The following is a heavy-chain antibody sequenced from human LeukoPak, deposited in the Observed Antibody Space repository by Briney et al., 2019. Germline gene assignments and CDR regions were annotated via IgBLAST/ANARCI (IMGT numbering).Heavy chain of an antibody. J-gene: IGHJ6*03. CDR1: GYTFTSYA. CDR3: ARDAIPYYYYYYMDV. CDR2: INTNTGNP. Sequence: ASVKVSCKASGYTFTSYAMNWVRQAPGQGLEWMGWINTNTGNPTYAQGFTGRFVFSLDTSVSTAYLQISSLKAEDTAVYYCARDAIPYYYYYYMDVWGKGTTVTVSS. V-gene: IGHV7-4-1*02.